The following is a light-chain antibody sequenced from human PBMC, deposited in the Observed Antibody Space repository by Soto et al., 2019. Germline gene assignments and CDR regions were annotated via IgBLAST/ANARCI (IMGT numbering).Light chain of an antibody. V-gene: IGKV1-33*01. CDR2: DAS. J-gene: IGKJ3*01. CDR1: QDISNY. CDR3: QQYDNRPFT. Sequence: DIQMTQSPSSLSASVGDRVTITCQASQDISNYLNWYQQKPGKAPKLLIYDASKLETGVPSRFSGSGSGTDFTFTISSLQPEDIATYYCQQYDNRPFTFGPGTKVDIK.